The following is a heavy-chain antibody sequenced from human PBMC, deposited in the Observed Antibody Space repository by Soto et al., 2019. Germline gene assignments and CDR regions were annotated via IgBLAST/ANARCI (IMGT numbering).Heavy chain of an antibody. Sequence: QVQLQQWGAGLLKPSETLSLTCAVYGGSFSGYYWSWIRQPPGKGLEWIGEINHSGSTNYNPSLKSRVTISVDTSKNPFSLKLSSVTAADTAVYYCARGRSGCSCDSVFTSCGLTFDYWGQGTLVTVSS. V-gene: IGHV4-34*01. CDR2: INHSGST. CDR3: ARGRSGCSCDSVFTSCGLTFDY. J-gene: IGHJ4*02. CDR1: GGSFSGYY. D-gene: IGHD2-15*01.